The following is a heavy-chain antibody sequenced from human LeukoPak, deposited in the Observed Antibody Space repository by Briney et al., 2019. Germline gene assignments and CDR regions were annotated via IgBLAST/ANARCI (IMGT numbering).Heavy chain of an antibody. CDR2: INPNSGGT. D-gene: IGHD2-2*02. CDR1: GYTFTGYY. V-gene: IGHV1-2*06. J-gene: IGHJ5*02. CDR3: ARQYCSSTSCYIRWFDP. Sequence: ASVKVSCKASGYTFTGYYMHWVRQAPGQGLEWMGRINPNSGGTNYAQKFQGRVTMTRDTSISTAYMELSRLRSDDTAVYYCARQYCSSTSCYIRWFDPWGQGTLVTVSS.